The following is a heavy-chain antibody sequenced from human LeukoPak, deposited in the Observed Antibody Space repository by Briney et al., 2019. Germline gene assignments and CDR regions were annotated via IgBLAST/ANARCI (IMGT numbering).Heavy chain of an antibody. CDR1: GGTFSSYA. CDR2: IIPILGIA. V-gene: IGHV1-69*04. D-gene: IGHD3-22*01. J-gene: IGHJ4*02. Sequence: ASVKVSCKASGGTFSSYAISWVRQAPGQGLEWMGRIIPILGIANYAQKFQGRVTITADKSTSTAYMELSSLRSEDTAVYYCARISDYDSSGYYSLHFDYWGQGTLVTVSS. CDR3: ARISDYDSSGYYSLHFDY.